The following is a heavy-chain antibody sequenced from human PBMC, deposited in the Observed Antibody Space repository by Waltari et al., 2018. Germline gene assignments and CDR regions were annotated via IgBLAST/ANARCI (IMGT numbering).Heavy chain of an antibody. CDR1: GYTVSDDR. J-gene: IGHJ5*02. D-gene: IGHD3-3*01. Sequence: QAQLVQSGAEVKKAGATVKVSCKAPGYTVSDDRIRGVRPAPGQGLEWMGWISGNNGHTNHAQKFQGRLIMTKDTSTTTVYMELTYLTSDDTAVYYCARERHRLMEEGYLMALDPWGQGTLVTVSS. V-gene: IGHV1-18*01. CDR3: ARERHRLMEEGYLMALDP. CDR2: ISGNNGHT.